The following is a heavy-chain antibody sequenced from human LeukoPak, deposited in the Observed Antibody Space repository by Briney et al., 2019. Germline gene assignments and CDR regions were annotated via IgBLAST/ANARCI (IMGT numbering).Heavy chain of an antibody. J-gene: IGHJ6*02. D-gene: IGHD4-17*01. Sequence: GGSLRLSCAASGFTFSSYTMNWVRQAPGKGLEWVSSISSSSSYIYYADSVKGRFTVSRDNAKNSLYLQMNSLRAEDTAVYYCARATDYGDHEAVDGMDVWGQGTTVTVSS. CDR1: GFTFSSYT. CDR2: ISSSSSYI. V-gene: IGHV3-21*01. CDR3: ARATDYGDHEAVDGMDV.